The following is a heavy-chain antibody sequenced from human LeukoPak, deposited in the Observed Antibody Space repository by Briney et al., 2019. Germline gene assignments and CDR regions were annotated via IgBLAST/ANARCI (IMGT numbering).Heavy chain of an antibody. D-gene: IGHD6-19*01. CDR1: GFTFSNYW. CDR2: INSDGSST. V-gene: IGHV3-74*01. CDR3: ARGGFAAVAAQEDHNYYGMDV. Sequence: PGGSLRLSCAASGFTFSNYWMHWVRQAPGKGLVWVSRINSDGSSTSYADSVKGRFTISRDNAKNTLHLQMNGLRAEDRAVYYCARGGFAAVAAQEDHNYYGMDVWGQGTTVTVSS. J-gene: IGHJ6*02.